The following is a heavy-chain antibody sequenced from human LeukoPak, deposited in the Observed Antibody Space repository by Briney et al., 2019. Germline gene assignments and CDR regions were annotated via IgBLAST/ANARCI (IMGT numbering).Heavy chain of an antibody. J-gene: IGHJ4*01. V-gene: IGHV4-59*08. CDR2: MDYSGSA. Sequence: SETLSLTCSVYGGSISDYYWSWIRLSPGTGLEWIGYMDYSGSAAYNPSLRGRVTISIDTSKKQFSLEVTSVTAADTAVYFCARRKRGSGGPFDSWGHGTLVTVSS. CDR1: GGSISDYY. D-gene: IGHD6-19*01. CDR3: ARRKRGSGGPFDS.